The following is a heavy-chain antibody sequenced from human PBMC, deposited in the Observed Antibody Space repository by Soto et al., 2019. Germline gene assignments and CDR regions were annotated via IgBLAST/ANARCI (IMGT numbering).Heavy chain of an antibody. CDR3: ASSLGLEYYYGMDV. Sequence: QVQLVQSGAEVKKPGSSVMVSCKASGGTFSTYAISWVRQAPGQGLEWMGGIIPIFGTASNAQKFQGRVTITADESTSTAYMELRSLTSEDTAVYYCASSLGLEYYYGMDVWGQGTTVTVSS. CDR2: IIPIFGTA. CDR1: GGTFSTYA. D-gene: IGHD1-1*01. V-gene: IGHV1-69*12. J-gene: IGHJ6*02.